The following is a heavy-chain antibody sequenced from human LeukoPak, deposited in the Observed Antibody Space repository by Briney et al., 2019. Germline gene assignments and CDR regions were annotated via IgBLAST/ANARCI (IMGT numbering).Heavy chain of an antibody. D-gene: IGHD3-10*01. J-gene: IGHJ5*02. CDR3: ARSYGSGSYTWFDP. CDR1: GYTFTSYG. Sequence: ASVQVSCKASGYTFTSYGISWVRQAPGQGLEWMGWISAYNGNTNYAQKLQGRVTMTTDTSTSTAYMELRSLRSDDTAVYYCARSYGSGSYTWFDPWGQGTLVTVSS. V-gene: IGHV1-18*01. CDR2: ISAYNGNT.